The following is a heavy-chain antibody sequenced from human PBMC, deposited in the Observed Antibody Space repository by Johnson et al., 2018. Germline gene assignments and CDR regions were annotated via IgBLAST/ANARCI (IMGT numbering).Heavy chain of an antibody. J-gene: IGHJ3*02. CDR3: ARRMVIGVTVNDAFDI. Sequence: VQLVQSGGGLVQPARSXRLPCVASGFTYGNHGLYWVRQAPWKGLEWITGISWTRGSRGYADSVRGRVTLSRDNAKNPLYLQMHSLRAEDTALYYCARRMVIGVTVNDAFDIGGQGTMVTVSS. D-gene: IGHD3-22*01. CDR2: ISWTRGSR. V-gene: IGHV3-9*01. CDR1: GFTYGNHG.